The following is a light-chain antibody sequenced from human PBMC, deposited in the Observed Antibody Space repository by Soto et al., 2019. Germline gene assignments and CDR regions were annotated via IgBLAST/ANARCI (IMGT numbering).Light chain of an antibody. CDR1: QSVSSSY. Sequence: ELVLKQSPGTLSLSTGERATLSCRDSQSVSSSYLTWYPQKLGQAPRLLIYGASIMAPGIPDRFSFSGSVTDFTLTISRLEAEDFAVYYCQPYGSSLPYTFGQGTKLSIK. J-gene: IGKJ2*01. V-gene: IGKV3-20*01. CDR3: QPYGSSLPYT. CDR2: GAS.